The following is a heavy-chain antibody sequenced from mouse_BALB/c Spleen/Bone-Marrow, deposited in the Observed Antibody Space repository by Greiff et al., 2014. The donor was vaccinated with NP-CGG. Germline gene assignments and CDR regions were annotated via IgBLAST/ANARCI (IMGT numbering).Heavy chain of an antibody. J-gene: IGHJ3*01. CDR3: TRVNYGFAC. CDR1: GYTFTSYY. D-gene: IGHD1-1*02. Sequence: VQLQQSGAELVKPGASVKLSCKASGYTFTSYYMYWVKQRPGQGLEWIGEINPSNGGTNFNEKFKSKATLTVDKSSSTAYMQLSSLTSEDSAVYYCTRVNYGFACWGQGTLVTVSA. V-gene: IGHV1S81*02. CDR2: INPSNGGT.